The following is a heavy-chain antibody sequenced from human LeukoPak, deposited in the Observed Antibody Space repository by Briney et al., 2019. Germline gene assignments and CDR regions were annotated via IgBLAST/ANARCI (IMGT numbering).Heavy chain of an antibody. CDR1: GGSISSSSYY. D-gene: IGHD3-9*01. V-gene: IGHV4-39*01. Sequence: PSETLSLTCTVSGGSISSSSYYWGWIRQPPGKGLEWIGSIYYSGSTYYNPSLKSRVTISVDTSKNQFSLKLNSVTAADTSVYYCARRPVLRYIDWYFDLWGRGTLVTVSS. CDR3: ARRPVLRYIDWYFDL. J-gene: IGHJ2*01. CDR2: IYYSGST.